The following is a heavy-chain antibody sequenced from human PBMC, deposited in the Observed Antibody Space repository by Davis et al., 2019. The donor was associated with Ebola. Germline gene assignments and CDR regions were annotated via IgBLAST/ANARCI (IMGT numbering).Heavy chain of an antibody. CDR1: GFTFSSYS. V-gene: IGHV3-48*02. CDR3: ARGITSADFWSIRESYYGMDV. D-gene: IGHD3-3*01. Sequence: PGGSLRLSCAASGFTFSSYSMNWVRQAPGKGLEWVSYITSSSSTINYSDSVKGRFTISRDNGKNSLYLQMNSLRDEDTAVYYCARGITSADFWSIRESYYGMDVWGQGTTVTVSS. J-gene: IGHJ6*02. CDR2: ITSSSSTI.